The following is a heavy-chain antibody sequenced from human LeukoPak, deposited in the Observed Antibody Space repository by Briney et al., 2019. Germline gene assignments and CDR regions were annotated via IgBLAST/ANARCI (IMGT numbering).Heavy chain of an antibody. Sequence: GGPLRLSCAASGFTFSSYAMSWVRQAPGKGLEWVSAISGSGGSTYYADSVKGRFTISRDNSKNTLYLQMNSLRAEDTAVYYCAKDIIVVVPAAYYFDYWGQGTLVTVSS. CDR3: AKDIIVVVPAAYYFDY. J-gene: IGHJ4*02. CDR1: GFTFSSYA. CDR2: ISGSGGST. V-gene: IGHV3-23*01. D-gene: IGHD2-2*01.